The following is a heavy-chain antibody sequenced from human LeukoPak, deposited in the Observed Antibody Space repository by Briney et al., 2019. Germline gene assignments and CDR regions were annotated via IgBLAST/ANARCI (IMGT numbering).Heavy chain of an antibody. Sequence: PSETLSLTCTVSEGSISSNSYYWGWIRQPPGKGLEWIGSIYYSGSTYYNPSLKSRVTISVDTSKNQFSLKLSPVTAADTAAYYCARDQYYYDSSGGYWGQGTLVTVSS. D-gene: IGHD3-22*01. V-gene: IGHV4-39*07. J-gene: IGHJ4*02. CDR1: EGSISSNSYY. CDR3: ARDQYYYDSSGGY. CDR2: IYYSGST.